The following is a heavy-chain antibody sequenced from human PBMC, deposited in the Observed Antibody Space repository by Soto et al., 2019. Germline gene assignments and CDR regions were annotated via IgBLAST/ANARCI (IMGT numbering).Heavy chain of an antibody. D-gene: IGHD2-2*02. CDR1: GYTFTGYD. J-gene: IGHJ5*02. V-gene: IGHV1-2*02. CDR3: ARALIVVVPAAIQYWFDP. Sequence: ASVKVSCKASGYTFTGYDMHWVRQAPGQGLEWMGWINPNSGGTNYAQKFQGGVTMTRDTSISTAYMELSRLRSDDTAVYYCARALIVVVPAAIQYWFDPWGQGTLVTVSS. CDR2: INPNSGGT.